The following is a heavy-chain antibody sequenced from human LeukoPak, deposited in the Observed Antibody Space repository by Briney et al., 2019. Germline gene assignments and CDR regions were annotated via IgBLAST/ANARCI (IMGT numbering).Heavy chain of an antibody. CDR2: ISSSSSTI. CDR1: GFTFSSYS. J-gene: IGHJ4*02. V-gene: IGHV3-48*01. D-gene: IGHD3-22*01. CDR3: ARGAYNSGGTHEN. Sequence: PGGSLRLSCAASGFTFSSYSMNWVRQAPGKGLEWVSYISSSSSTIYYADSVKGRFTISRDNAKNSLYLQMSSLRAEDTALYYCARGAYNSGGTHENWGQGTLVTVSS.